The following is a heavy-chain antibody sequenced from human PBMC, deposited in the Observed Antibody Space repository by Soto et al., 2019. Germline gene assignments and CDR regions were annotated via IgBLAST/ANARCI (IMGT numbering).Heavy chain of an antibody. CDR2: IIPIFGTA. CDR3: ARATGDAKPRDLVEGDFAI. CDR1: GGTFSSYA. V-gene: IGHV1-69*12. Sequence: QVQLVQSGAEVKKPGSSVKVSCKASGGTFSSYAISWVRQAPGQGLEWMGGIIPIFGTANYAQKFQGRVTITADEYTSTAYRELSSLRPEDTAVYYWARATGDAKPRDLVEGDFAIGGQETMVTVSS. D-gene: IGHD4-17*01. J-gene: IGHJ3*02.